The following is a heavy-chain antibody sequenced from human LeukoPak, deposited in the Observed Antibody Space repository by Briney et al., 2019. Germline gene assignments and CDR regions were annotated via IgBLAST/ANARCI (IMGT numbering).Heavy chain of an antibody. CDR2: IYYSGST. Sequence: SETLSLTRTVSGGSISIYYWSCIRQPPGKGLEWIGYIYYSGSTNYNTSLKSRVTTAVDTTKNHFSLRLYSVTAADTAVYYCARVRSYVYFDYWGQGTLVTVSS. J-gene: IGHJ4*02. CDR3: ARVRSYVYFDY. D-gene: IGHD1-26*01. CDR1: GGSISIYY. V-gene: IGHV4-59*01.